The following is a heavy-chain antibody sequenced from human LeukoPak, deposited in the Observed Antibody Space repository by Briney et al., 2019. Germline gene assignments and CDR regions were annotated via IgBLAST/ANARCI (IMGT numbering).Heavy chain of an antibody. V-gene: IGHV1-2*02. Sequence: ASVKVSCKASGYTFTGYYMHWVRQAPGQGLEWMGLINPHNGGTKYAQKFQGRVTMTRDTSISTAYMELSRLTSDDTAVYYCARDYGGSSSYSAYWGQGTLVTVSS. CDR1: GYTFTGYY. CDR3: ARDYGGSSSYSAY. D-gene: IGHD3-22*01. J-gene: IGHJ4*02. CDR2: INPHNGGT.